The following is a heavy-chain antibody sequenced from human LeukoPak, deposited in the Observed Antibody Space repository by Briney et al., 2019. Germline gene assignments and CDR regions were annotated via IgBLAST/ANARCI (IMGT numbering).Heavy chain of an antibody. V-gene: IGHV3-7*01. CDR1: GFAFSSYW. Sequence: GGSLRLSCVASGFAFSSYWMSWVRQAPGKGLELVANISPDGSAEDYVESVRGRFAISRDNAKRSLYLQMNSLSPEDTAVYYCANQAYSQFDYWGQGTLVSVSS. CDR2: ISPDGSAE. J-gene: IGHJ4*02. D-gene: IGHD4-11*01. CDR3: ANQAYSQFDY.